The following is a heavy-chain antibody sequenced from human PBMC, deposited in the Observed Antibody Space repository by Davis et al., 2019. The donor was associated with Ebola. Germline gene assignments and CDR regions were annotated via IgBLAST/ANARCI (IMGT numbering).Heavy chain of an antibody. Sequence: AASVKVSCKASGYTFSTYAMHWVRQAPGQRLEWMGWINGGNDNTKYSQQFQGRVTITRDTSASTVYMELSSLRSEDTAVYYCAGNSVTTRLDYYGMDVWGQGTTVTVSS. CDR3: AGNSVTTRLDYYGMDV. CDR2: INGGNDNT. J-gene: IGHJ6*02. V-gene: IGHV1-3*01. D-gene: IGHD4-17*01. CDR1: GYTFSTYA.